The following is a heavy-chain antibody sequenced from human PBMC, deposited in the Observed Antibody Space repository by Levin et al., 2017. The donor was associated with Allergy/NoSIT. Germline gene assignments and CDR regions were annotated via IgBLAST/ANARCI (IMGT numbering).Heavy chain of an antibody. CDR2: INHSGST. CDR3: ARGQPEYYDFWSGYYDFDY. V-gene: IGHV4-34*01. Sequence: MPSETLSLTCAVYGGSFSGYYWSWIRQPPGKGLEWIGEINHSGSTNYNPSLKSRVTISVDTSKNQFSLKLSSVTAADTAVYYCARGQPEYYDFWSGYYDFDYWGQGTLVTVSS. D-gene: IGHD3-3*01. CDR1: GGSFSGYY. J-gene: IGHJ4*02.